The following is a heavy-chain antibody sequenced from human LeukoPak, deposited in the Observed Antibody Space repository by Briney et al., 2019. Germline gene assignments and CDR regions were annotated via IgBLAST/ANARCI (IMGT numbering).Heavy chain of an antibody. CDR1: GGTFSSYA. Sequence: GASVKVSCKASGGTFSSYAIGWVRQAPGQGLEWMGGIIPIFGTENYAQKFQGRVTITADKSTSTAYMELSSLRSENTAMYYCARASLSVSILAVAGPTRYYFDYWGQGTLVTVSS. CDR3: ARASLSVSILAVAGPTRYYFDY. CDR2: IIPIFGTE. V-gene: IGHV1-69*06. D-gene: IGHD6-19*01. J-gene: IGHJ4*02.